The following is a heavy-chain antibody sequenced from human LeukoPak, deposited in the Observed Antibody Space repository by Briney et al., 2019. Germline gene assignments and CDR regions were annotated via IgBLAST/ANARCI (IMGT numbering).Heavy chain of an antibody. J-gene: IGHJ1*01. CDR3: AVAGQGYFQH. V-gene: IGHV3-73*01. D-gene: IGHD6-19*01. CDR2: IRSKANSYAT. CDR1: GFTFSGSA. Sequence: GGSLRLSCAASGFTFSGSAMHWVRQASGKGLEWVGRIRSKANSYATAYAASVKGRFTISRDDSKNTAYVQMNSLKTEDTAAYYCAVAGQGYFQHWGQGTLVTISS.